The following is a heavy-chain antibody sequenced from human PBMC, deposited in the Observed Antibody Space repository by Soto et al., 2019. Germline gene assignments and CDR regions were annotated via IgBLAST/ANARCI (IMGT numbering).Heavy chain of an antibody. J-gene: IGHJ4*02. CDR1: GYTFTSYG. CDR3: ARDLDRYCSGGSCYSSSY. Sequence: QVQLVQSGAEVKKPGASVKVSCKASGYTFTSYGISWVRQAPGQGLEWMGWISAYNGNTNYAQKLQGRVTMTTDTPTSTAYMELRSLRSDDTAVYYCARDLDRYCSGGSCYSSSYWGQGTLVTVSS. CDR2: ISAYNGNT. V-gene: IGHV1-18*01. D-gene: IGHD2-15*01.